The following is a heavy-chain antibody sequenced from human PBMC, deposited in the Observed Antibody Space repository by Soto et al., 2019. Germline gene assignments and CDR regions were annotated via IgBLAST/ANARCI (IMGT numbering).Heavy chain of an antibody. CDR2: ISYDGSNK. CDR3: AKDSQQLASYYYYYGMDV. Sequence: GGSLRLSCAASGFTFSSYGMHWVRQAPGKGLEWVAVISYDGSNKYYADSVKGRFTISRDNSKNTLYLQMNSLRAEDTAVYYCAKDSQQLASYYYYYGMDVWGQGTTVTVSS. V-gene: IGHV3-30*18. CDR1: GFTFSSYG. J-gene: IGHJ6*02. D-gene: IGHD6-13*01.